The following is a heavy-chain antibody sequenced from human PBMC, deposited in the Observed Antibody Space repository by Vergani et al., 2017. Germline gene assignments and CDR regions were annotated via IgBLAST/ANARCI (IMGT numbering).Heavy chain of an antibody. Sequence: QVQLEESGGGVVQPGRSLRLSCAGSGFTLSSHAMHWVRQAPGKGLEWVAFIWYDGSKEYYADSVKGRFTISRDNSKNTLYLQMNSLRADDTAVYYCANGGGYYGSGAWDYWGQGTLVTVSS. D-gene: IGHD3-10*01. V-gene: IGHV3-33*06. J-gene: IGHJ4*02. CDR2: IWYDGSKE. CDR1: GFTLSSHA. CDR3: ANGGGYYGSGAWDY.